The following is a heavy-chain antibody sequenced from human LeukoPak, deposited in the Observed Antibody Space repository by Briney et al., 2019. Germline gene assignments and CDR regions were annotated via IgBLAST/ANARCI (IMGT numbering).Heavy chain of an antibody. V-gene: IGHV4-34*01. CDR1: GGSFSGYY. CDR2: INHSGST. Sequence: PSETLSLTCAVYGGSFSGYYWSWIRQPPGKGLEWIGEINHSGSTNYNPPLKSRVTISVDTSKNQFSLKLSSVTAADTAVYYCASMRTFFDYWGQGTLVTVSS. CDR3: ASMRTFFDY. J-gene: IGHJ4*02. D-gene: IGHD2-2*01.